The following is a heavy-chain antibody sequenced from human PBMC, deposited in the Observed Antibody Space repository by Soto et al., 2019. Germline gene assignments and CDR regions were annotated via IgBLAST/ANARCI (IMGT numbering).Heavy chain of an antibody. V-gene: IGHV1-3*01. Sequence: QVHLVQSGAEVKTPGASVKVSCTASGYTFTTYTMHWVRQAPGQRLAWMGWINSGSGDTKYSQKFQGRVTISRDTSASTAYLELSSLRSEDTAVYYCARGPPGYFDYWGQGTLVTVSS. CDR1: GYTFTTYT. CDR3: ARGPPGYFDY. CDR2: INSGSGDT. J-gene: IGHJ4*02.